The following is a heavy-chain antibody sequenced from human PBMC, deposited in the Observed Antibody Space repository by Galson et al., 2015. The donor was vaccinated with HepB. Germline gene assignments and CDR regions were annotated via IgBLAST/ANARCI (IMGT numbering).Heavy chain of an antibody. Sequence: SVKVSCKASGYTFTSYGISWVRQAPGQGLEWMGWISAYNGNTNNAQKLQGRVTMTTDTSTSTAYMELRSLRSDDTAVYYCARDSGPPYYDFWSGYHPFDYWGQGTLVTVSS. J-gene: IGHJ4*02. CDR1: GYTFTSYG. CDR3: ARDSGPPYYDFWSGYHPFDY. V-gene: IGHV1-18*04. CDR2: ISAYNGNT. D-gene: IGHD3-3*01.